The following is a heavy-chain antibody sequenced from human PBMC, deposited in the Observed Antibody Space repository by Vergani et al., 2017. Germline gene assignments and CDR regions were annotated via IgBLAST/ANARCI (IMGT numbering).Heavy chain of an antibody. J-gene: IGHJ4*02. CDR2: IGKDGINT. CDR3: AKVRPFLGGSYFSSALDY. V-gene: IGHV3-30*02. Sequence: QVQLVESAGGVVQPGGSLRLSCAASGFTFSNFGMHWIRQAPGKGLEWLAYIGKDGINTRYRDAVKGRFTVSRDNSKDILYLQMNSLRAEDTAVYYCAKVRPFLGGSYFSSALDYWGQGTLVTVSS. D-gene: IGHD1-26*01. CDR1: GFTFSNFG.